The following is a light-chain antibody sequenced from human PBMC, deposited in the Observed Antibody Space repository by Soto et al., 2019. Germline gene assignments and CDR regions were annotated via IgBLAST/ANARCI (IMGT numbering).Light chain of an antibody. Sequence: DIQLTQSPSFLSASVGDRVTITCRASQGISSYLAWYQQKPGKAPKLLIYAASTLQSGVPSRFSGSGSGTEFTLTISSLQPEDFATYYCQQLNSYLSFTFGPGPKWISN. CDR2: AAS. CDR3: QQLNSYLSFT. CDR1: QGISSY. V-gene: IGKV1-9*01. J-gene: IGKJ3*01.